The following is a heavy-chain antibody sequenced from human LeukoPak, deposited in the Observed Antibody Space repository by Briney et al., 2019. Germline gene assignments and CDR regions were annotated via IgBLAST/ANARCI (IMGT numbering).Heavy chain of an antibody. CDR2: ISYDGSNK. J-gene: IGHJ4*02. CDR1: GSTFSSYG. Sequence: GSLRLSCAASGSTFSSYGMHWVRQAPGKGLEWVAVISYDGSNKYYADSVKGRFTISRDNSKNTLYLQMNSLRAEDTAVYYCAKSARPLDYWGQGTLVTVSS. V-gene: IGHV3-30*18. CDR3: AKSARPLDY. D-gene: IGHD6-6*01.